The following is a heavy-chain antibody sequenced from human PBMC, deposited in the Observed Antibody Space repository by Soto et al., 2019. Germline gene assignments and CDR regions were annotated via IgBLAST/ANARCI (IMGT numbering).Heavy chain of an antibody. CDR3: AREGGYVDY. Sequence: ASVKVSCKASGYTFTGYYMHWVRQAPGQGLEWMGWINPNSGGTNYAQKFQGRVTMTRDTSKNQFSLKLSSVTAADTAIYYCAREGGYVDYWGQGTLVTVSS. CDR1: GYTFTGYY. CDR2: INPNSGGT. D-gene: IGHD1-1*01. V-gene: IGHV1-2*02. J-gene: IGHJ4*02.